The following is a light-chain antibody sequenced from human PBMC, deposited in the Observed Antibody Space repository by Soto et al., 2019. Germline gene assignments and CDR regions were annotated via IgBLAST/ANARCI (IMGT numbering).Light chain of an antibody. CDR2: DVT. V-gene: IGLV2-14*03. CDR3: SSYTSSSTPYV. Sequence: QSALTQPASVSGSPGQSITISCTGTSSDVGGYNYVSWYQHHPVKAPKLMIYDVTNRPSGVSDRFSGSKSGNTASLTISGLQAEDEADYYCSSYTSSSTPYVFGTGTKVTVL. J-gene: IGLJ1*01. CDR1: SSDVGGYNY.